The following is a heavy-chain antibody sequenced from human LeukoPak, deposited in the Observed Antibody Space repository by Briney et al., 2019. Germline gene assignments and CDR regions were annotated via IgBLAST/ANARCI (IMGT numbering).Heavy chain of an antibody. Sequence: PGGSLRLSCGASGFNFSAFSMSWFRQAPGKGLEWVASISLSGRFIYYADSLKGRFTISRDNAKNSVHLQVNSLRAEDTAVYYCAREMLVIPAAVDYWGQGTLVTVSS. CDR3: AREMLVIPAAVDY. CDR2: ISLSGRFI. CDR1: GFNFSAFS. D-gene: IGHD2-2*01. J-gene: IGHJ4*02. V-gene: IGHV3-21*01.